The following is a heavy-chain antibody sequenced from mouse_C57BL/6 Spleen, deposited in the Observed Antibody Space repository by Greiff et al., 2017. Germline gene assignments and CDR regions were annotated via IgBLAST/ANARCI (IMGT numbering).Heavy chain of an antibody. CDR1: GYTFTSYW. D-gene: IGHD4-1*01. J-gene: IGHJ2*01. CDR3: ARGRSNWEDY. V-gene: IGHV1-69*01. Sequence: QVQLQQPGAELVMPGASVKLSCKASGYTFTSYWMHWVKQRPGQGLEWIGEIDPSDSYTNYNQKFKGKSTLTVDKSSSTAYMQLSSLTSEDAAVYYWARGRSNWEDYGGQGTTLTVSS. CDR2: IDPSDSYT.